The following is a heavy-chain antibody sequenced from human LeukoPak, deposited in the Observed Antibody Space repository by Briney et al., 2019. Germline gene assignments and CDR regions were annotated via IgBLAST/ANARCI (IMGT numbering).Heavy chain of an antibody. Sequence: GGSLRLSCTASGLTFPTSGFNWVRQAPGKGLEWVASIGPTGSDRYHADSIKGRFTISRDNANNFLYLQMNSLRAEDTAVYYCATETNGRHYDYWGQGTLLTVSS. CDR1: GLTFPTSG. D-gene: IGHD1-14*01. CDR2: IGPTGSDR. V-gene: IGHV3-21*06. J-gene: IGHJ4*02. CDR3: ATETNGRHYDY.